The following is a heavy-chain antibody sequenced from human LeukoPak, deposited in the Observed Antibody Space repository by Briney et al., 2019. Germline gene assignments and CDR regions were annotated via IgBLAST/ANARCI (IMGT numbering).Heavy chain of an antibody. J-gene: IGHJ4*02. CDR1: GGSFSGYY. CDR2: INHSGST. Sequence: PSETLSLTCAVYGGSFSGYYWSWIRQPPGKGLEWIGEINHSGSTNYNPSLKSRVTISVDTSKNQFSLKLSSVTAADTAVYYCARGHRGSFDYWGQGTLVTVSS. D-gene: IGHD5-12*01. CDR3: ARGHRGSFDY. V-gene: IGHV4-34*09.